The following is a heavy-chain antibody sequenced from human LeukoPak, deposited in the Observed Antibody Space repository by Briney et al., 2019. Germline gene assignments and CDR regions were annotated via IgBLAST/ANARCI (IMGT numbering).Heavy chain of an antibody. Sequence: GGSLRLSCAASGFTLSSYSMNWVRQAPGKGLEWVSVISGSGVITYYADSVKGRFTISRDNSKNTLYLQMNSLRAEDTAVYYCAREWWEPTRDDYFDYWGQGTLVTVSS. D-gene: IGHD1-26*01. J-gene: IGHJ4*02. CDR2: ISGSGVIT. CDR1: GFTLSSYS. CDR3: AREWWEPTRDDYFDY. V-gene: IGHV3-23*01.